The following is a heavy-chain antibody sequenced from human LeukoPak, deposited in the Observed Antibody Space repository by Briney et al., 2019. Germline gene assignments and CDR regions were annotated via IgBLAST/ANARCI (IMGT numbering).Heavy chain of an antibody. CDR2: INHSGST. D-gene: IGHD3-3*01. CDR3: ARGGVLRFLEWLSQPFDY. Sequence: SETLSLTCAVYGGSFSGYYWSWIRQPPGKGLEWIGEINHSGSTNYNPSLKSRVTISVDTSKNQFSLKLSSVTAADTAVYYYARGGVLRFLEWLSQPFDYWGQGTLVTVSS. V-gene: IGHV4-34*01. CDR1: GGSFSGYY. J-gene: IGHJ4*02.